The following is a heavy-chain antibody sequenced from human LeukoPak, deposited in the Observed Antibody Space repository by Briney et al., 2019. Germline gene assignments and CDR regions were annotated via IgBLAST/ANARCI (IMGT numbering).Heavy chain of an antibody. CDR3: ATSSMRLFAFDI. CDR2: INHSGST. CDR1: GGSFSGYY. V-gene: IGHV4-34*01. J-gene: IGHJ3*02. D-gene: IGHD2/OR15-2a*01. Sequence: SETLSLTCAVYGGSFSGYYWSWIRQPPGKGLEWIGEINHSGSTNYNPSLKSRVTISVDTSKNQFSLKLSSVTAADTAVYYCATSSMRLFAFDIWGQGTMVTVSS.